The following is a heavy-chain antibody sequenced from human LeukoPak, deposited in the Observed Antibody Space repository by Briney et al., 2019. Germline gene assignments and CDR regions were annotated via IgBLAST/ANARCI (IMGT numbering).Heavy chain of an antibody. V-gene: IGHV3-30-3*01. Sequence: PGGSLRLSCAASGFTFSSYAMHWVRQAPGKGLEWGAVISYDGSNKYYADSVKGRFTISRDNAKNTLYLQMNSLRAEDTAVYYCAIDSSGWTTFDYWGQGALVTVSS. J-gene: IGHJ4*02. D-gene: IGHD6-19*01. CDR3: AIDSSGWTTFDY. CDR2: ISYDGSNK. CDR1: GFTFSSYA.